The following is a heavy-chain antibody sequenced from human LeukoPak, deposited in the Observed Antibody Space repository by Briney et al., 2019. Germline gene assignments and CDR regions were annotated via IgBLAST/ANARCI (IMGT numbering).Heavy chain of an antibody. V-gene: IGHV3-30*18. CDR1: GFSFSSYG. D-gene: IGHD6-19*01. J-gene: IGHJ3*01. CDR3: AKLGYSSGWYDFQIDAFDF. Sequence: GRSLRLSCAASGFSFSSYGMHWVRQAPGKGLEWVAVISYDGSNKFYADSGKGRFTISRDNSKNTLYLQMNSLRAEDTAVYYCAKLGYSSGWYDFQIDAFDFWGQGTMVTVSS. CDR2: ISYDGSNK.